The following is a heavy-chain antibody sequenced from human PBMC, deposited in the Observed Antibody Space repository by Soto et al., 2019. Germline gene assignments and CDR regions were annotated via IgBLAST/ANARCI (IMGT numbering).Heavy chain of an antibody. Sequence: SETLSLTCAVYGGPFSGYYWSWIRQPPGKGLEWIGEINHSGSTNYNPSLKSRVTISVDTSKNQFSLKLSSVTAADTAVYYCARGRNLPKLAPDYWGQGTLVTVS. J-gene: IGHJ4*02. CDR1: GGPFSGYY. D-gene: IGHD1-7*01. CDR2: INHSGST. CDR3: ARGRNLPKLAPDY. V-gene: IGHV4-34*01.